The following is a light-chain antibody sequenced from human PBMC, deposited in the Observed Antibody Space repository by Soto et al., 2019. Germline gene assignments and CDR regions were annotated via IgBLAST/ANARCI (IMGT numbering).Light chain of an antibody. J-gene: IGKJ3*01. CDR2: AAS. Sequence: DTQMTQSPSSLSASVGDRVTITCRASQGIYTYLAWDQQKPGKVPKILIYAASSLVSGVPARFSGSGSGTDFPLTISSLQPEDVATYYCQQCNSAPFTFGHGTKVDIK. CDR3: QQCNSAPFT. CDR1: QGIYTY. V-gene: IGKV1-27*01.